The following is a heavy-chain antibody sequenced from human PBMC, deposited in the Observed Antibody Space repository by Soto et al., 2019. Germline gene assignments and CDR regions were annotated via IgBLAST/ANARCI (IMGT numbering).Heavy chain of an antibody. CDR2: IYWDDDK. Sequence: QITLKESGPTLVKPTQTLTLTCTFSGFSLDTSGVGVRWIRQPPGKTLEWLALIYWDDDKRYSPSLNSRLTITKDTSKNQVFLRMTNVDPVDTASYYCAHIFDFDWVWAFEYWGQGALLTVSS. J-gene: IGHJ4*02. V-gene: IGHV2-5*02. CDR3: AHIFDFDWVWAFEY. D-gene: IGHD3-9*01. CDR1: GFSLDTSGVG.